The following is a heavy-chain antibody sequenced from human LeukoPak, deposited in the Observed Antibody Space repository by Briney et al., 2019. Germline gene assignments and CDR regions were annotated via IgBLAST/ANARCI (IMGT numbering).Heavy chain of an antibody. CDR3: ARDPATVPDYYYYGMDV. V-gene: IGHV1-69*01. J-gene: IGHJ6*02. Sequence: SVKVSCKASGGTFISYAISWVRQAPGQGLEWMGGIIPIFGTANYAQKFQGRVTITADESTSTAYMELSSLRSEDTAVYYCARDPATVPDYYYYGMDVWGQGTTVTVSS. CDR1: GGTFISYA. D-gene: IGHD4-17*01. CDR2: IIPIFGTA.